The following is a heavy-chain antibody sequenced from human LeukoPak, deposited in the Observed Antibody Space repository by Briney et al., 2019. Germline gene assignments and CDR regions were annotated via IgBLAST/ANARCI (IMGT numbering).Heavy chain of an antibody. V-gene: IGHV4-38-2*02. CDR2: IYHSGST. J-gene: IGHJ6*03. CDR1: GYSISSGYY. Sequence: SETLSLTCTVSGYSISSGYYWGWIRQPPGKGLEWIGSIYHSGSTYYNPSLKSRVTISVDTSKNQFSLKLGSVTAADTAVYYCARSRRSGGYYYYMDVWGKGTTVTVSS. CDR3: ARSRRSGGYYYYMDV.